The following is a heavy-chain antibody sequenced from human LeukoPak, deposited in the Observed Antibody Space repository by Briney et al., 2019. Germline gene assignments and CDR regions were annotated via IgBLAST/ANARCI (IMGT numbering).Heavy chain of an antibody. V-gene: IGHV1-46*01. D-gene: IGHD2-15*01. CDR3: ARGRDKNWYLLDNRFDP. CDR2: INPSGGST. Sequence: ASVKVSCKASGGTFSSYAISWVRQAPGQGLEWMGIINPSGGSTSYAQKFQGRVTMTRDTSTSTVYMELSSLRSEDTAVYYCARGRDKNWYLLDNRFDPLGQG. CDR1: GGTFSSYA. J-gene: IGHJ5*01.